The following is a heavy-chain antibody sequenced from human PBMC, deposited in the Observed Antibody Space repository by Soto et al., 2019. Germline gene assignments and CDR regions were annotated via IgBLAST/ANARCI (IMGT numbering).Heavy chain of an antibody. J-gene: IGHJ4*02. CDR3: VRGDTYYSEWYFQY. Sequence: QIPLVQSGAEVKKPGASVKVSCKTSGFTFKGYYIYWVRQAPGQGLELMGWISTYNGITQYTESLQDRVTMTIETSASTAHLELRSLTSEDTAVYFCVRGDTYYSEWYFQYWGQGTLVIVSS. CDR1: GFTFKGYY. V-gene: IGHV1-18*01. D-gene: IGHD2-21*01. CDR2: ISTYNGIT.